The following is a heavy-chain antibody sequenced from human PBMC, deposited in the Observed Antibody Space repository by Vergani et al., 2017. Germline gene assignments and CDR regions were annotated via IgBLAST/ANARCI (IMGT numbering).Heavy chain of an antibody. D-gene: IGHD6-19*01. CDR2: IWYDGSNK. V-gene: IGHV3-33*01. J-gene: IGHJ6*02. Sequence: QVQLVESGGGVVQPGRSLRLSCAASGFTFSSYGMHWVRQAPGKGLEWVAVIWYDGSNKYYEDSVKGRFTISRDNSKNTLYLQMNSLRAEDTAVYYCARDLGSGWYGTAYYYYYGMDVWGQGTTVTVSS. CDR1: GFTFSSYG. CDR3: ARDLGSGWYGTAYYYYYGMDV.